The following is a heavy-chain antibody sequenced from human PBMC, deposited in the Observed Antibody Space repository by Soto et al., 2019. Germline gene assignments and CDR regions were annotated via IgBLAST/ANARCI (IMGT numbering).Heavy chain of an antibody. D-gene: IGHD5-12*01. CDR1: GFTFSSYA. CDR3: AKGDGYILGYFDY. V-gene: IGHV3-23*01. CDR2: ISGSGGST. J-gene: IGHJ4*02. Sequence: HPGGSLRLSCAASGFTFSSYAMSWVRQAPGKGLEWVSAISGSGGSTYYADSVKGRFTISRDNSKNTLYLQMNSLRAEDTAVYYCAKGDGYILGYFDYWGQGTLVTVSS.